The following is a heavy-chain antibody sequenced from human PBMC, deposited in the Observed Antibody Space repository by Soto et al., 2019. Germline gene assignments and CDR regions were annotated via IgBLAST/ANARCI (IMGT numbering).Heavy chain of an antibody. V-gene: IGHV3-33*01. CDR2: IWYDGSNK. CDR1: GFTFSSYG. CDR3: ASVVVTAYDAFDI. Sequence: QVQLVESGGGVVQPGRSLRLSCAASGFTFSSYGMHWVRQAPGKGLEWVAVIWYDGSNKYYADSVKGRFTISRDNSKNTLYLQMNSLRAEDTAVYYCASVVVTAYDAFDIWGQGTMVTVSS. D-gene: IGHD2-21*02. J-gene: IGHJ3*02.